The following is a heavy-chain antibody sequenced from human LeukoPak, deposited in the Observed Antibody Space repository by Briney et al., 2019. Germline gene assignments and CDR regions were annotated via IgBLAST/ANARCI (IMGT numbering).Heavy chain of an antibody. CDR3: TRYSGSYWRWFDP. CDR2: MNPNSGNT. D-gene: IGHD1-26*01. Sequence: ASVKVSCKASGYTFTSYDINWVRQATGQELEWMGWMNPNSGNTGYAQKFQGRVTMTRNTSISTAYMELSSLRSEDTAVYYCTRYSGSYWRWFDPWGQGTLVTVSS. V-gene: IGHV1-8*01. J-gene: IGHJ5*02. CDR1: GYTFTSYD.